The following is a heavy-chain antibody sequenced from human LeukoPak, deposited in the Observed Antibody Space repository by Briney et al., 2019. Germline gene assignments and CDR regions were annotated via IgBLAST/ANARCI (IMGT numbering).Heavy chain of an antibody. CDR1: GYTFTSYY. J-gene: IGHJ3*02. Sequence: ASVKVSCKASGYTFTSYYMHWVRQAPGQGLEWMGIINPSGGSTSYAQKFQGRVTMTRDTSTSAVYMELSSLSSEDTAVYYCARPGNRFVILDAFDIWGQGTMVTVSS. CDR2: INPSGGST. D-gene: IGHD1-14*01. CDR3: ARPGNRFVILDAFDI. V-gene: IGHV1-46*01.